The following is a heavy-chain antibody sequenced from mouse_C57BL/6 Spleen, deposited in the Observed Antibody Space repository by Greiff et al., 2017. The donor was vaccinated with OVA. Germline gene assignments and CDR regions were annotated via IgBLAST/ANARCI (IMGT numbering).Heavy chain of an antibody. CDR3: ARSRQLRLPTRFDY. CDR1: GYTFTSYW. D-gene: IGHD3-2*02. V-gene: IGHV1-52*01. CDR2: IDPSDSET. Sequence: QVQLQQPGAELVRPGSSVKLSCKASGYTFTSYWMHWVKQRPIQGLEWIGNIDPSDSETHYNQKFKDKATLTVDKSSSTAYMQLSSLTSEDSAVYYCARSRQLRLPTRFDYWGQGTTLTVSS. J-gene: IGHJ2*01.